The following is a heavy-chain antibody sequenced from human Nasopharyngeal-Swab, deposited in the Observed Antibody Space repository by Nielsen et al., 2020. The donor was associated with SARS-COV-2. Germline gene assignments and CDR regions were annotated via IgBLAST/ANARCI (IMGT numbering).Heavy chain of an antibody. D-gene: IGHD3-3*01. CDR3: ARARRGAIFGAVDAFDI. J-gene: IGHJ3*02. Sequence: SETLSLTCTVSGGSISSGGYYWSWLRQHPGKGLEWIGYIYYSGSTYYNPSLKSRVTISVDTSKNQFSLKLSSVTAADTAVYYCARARRGAIFGAVDAFDIWGQGTMVTVSS. CDR2: IYYSGST. V-gene: IGHV4-31*03. CDR1: GGSISSGGYY.